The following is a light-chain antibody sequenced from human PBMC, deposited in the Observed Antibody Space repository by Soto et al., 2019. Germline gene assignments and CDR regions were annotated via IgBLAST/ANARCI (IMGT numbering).Light chain of an antibody. CDR2: LGS. J-gene: IGKJ1*01. V-gene: IGKV2-28*01. Sequence: DIVMTQSPLSLPVTPGEPASISCRSSQSLLHSNGYNYLDWYLQKPGQSPQLLIYLGSNRASGVPYRFSGSGSGTDFTLKISRVEAEDVGFYYCMQALQTQTFSQGTKVEIK. CDR3: MQALQTQT. CDR1: QSLLHSNGYNY.